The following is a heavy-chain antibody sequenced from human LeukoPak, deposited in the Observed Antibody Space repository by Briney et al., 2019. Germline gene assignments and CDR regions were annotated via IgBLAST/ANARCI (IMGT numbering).Heavy chain of an antibody. CDR1: GFTFSNYS. V-gene: IGHV3-21*01. CDR2: ISSSTTYI. CDR3: TRISVVSTFRSPKYYFDY. Sequence: GSLRLSCAASGFTFSNYSMNWVRQAPGKGLEWVSSISSSTTYIYYAGSVKGRFTISRDNAKNSLYLQLNSLRAEDTAVYYCTRISVVSTFRSPKYYFDYWGQGTLVTVSS. J-gene: IGHJ4*02. D-gene: IGHD2/OR15-2a*01.